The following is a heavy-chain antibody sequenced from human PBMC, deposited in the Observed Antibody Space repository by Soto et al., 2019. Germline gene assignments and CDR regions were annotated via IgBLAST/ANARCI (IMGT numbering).Heavy chain of an antibody. CDR2: IIPILGIA. Sequence: QVQLVQSGAEVKKPGSSVKVSCKASGGTFSSYTISWVRQAPGQGLEWMGRIIPILGIANYGQKFQGRVTITADKPTGTGYLGLSRLCSEDTAGYDCASGRSEPLKNYVILTGGQFPLWFAPWGQGTLVSVSS. D-gene: IGHD3-9*01. CDR1: GGTFSSYT. V-gene: IGHV1-69*02. CDR3: ASGRSEPLKNYVILTGGQFPLWFAP. J-gene: IGHJ5*02.